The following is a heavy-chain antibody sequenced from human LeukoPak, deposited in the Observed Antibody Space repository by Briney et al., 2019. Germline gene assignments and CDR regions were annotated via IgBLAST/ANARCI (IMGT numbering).Heavy chain of an antibody. CDR2: IYYVGYT. CDR1: GGSISSYY. CDR3: ARVPKGSGYFDY. V-gene: IGHV4-59*01. D-gene: IGHD3-10*01. J-gene: IGHJ4*02. Sequence: SETLSLTCTVSGGSISSYYWSWIRQPPGKGLEWIGYIYYVGYTNYKPSLQTRVTISVDTSKNQCSLKLSSVTAADTAVYYCARVPKGSGYFDYWGQGTLVTVSS.